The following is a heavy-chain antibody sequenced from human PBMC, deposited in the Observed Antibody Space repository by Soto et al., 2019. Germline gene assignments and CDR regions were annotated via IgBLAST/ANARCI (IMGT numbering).Heavy chain of an antibody. Sequence: SVKVSCKASGGTFSSYAISWVRQAPGQGLEWVGGIIPIFGTANYAQKFQGRVTITADESTSTAYMELSSLRSEDTAVYYCARDLVPLSATRNYYYSMDVCRQGTTVTVS. CDR2: IIPIFGTA. J-gene: IGHJ6*02. V-gene: IGHV1-69*13. D-gene: IGHD5-12*01. CDR3: ARDLVPLSATRNYYYSMDV. CDR1: GGTFSSYA.